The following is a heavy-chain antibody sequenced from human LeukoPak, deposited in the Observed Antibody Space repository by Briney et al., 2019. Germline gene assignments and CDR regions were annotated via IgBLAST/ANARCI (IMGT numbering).Heavy chain of an antibody. D-gene: IGHD4-17*01. CDR1: GGTFSSYA. J-gene: IGHJ3*02. Sequence: SVKVSCKASGGTFSSYAISWVRQAPGQGLEWMGGIIPIFGTANYAQKFQGRVTITADKSTSTAYMELSSLRSEDTAVYYCATESLRPDAFDIWGQGTMVTVSS. CDR3: ATESLRPDAFDI. V-gene: IGHV1-69*06. CDR2: IIPIFGTA.